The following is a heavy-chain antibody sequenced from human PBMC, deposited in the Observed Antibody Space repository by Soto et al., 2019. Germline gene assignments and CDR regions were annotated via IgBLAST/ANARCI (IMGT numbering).Heavy chain of an antibody. Sequence: QVQLVQSGAEVKKPGSSVKVSCAASGGTFSSYAFSWVRQAPGQGLEWMGGSIPMYGAADYAQNFQGRVTITADESTSTAHMELSSLRFEDTAGYCCAGRNYGSGTYYRHKQYFYYSGMDVWGQGTTVTV. J-gene: IGHJ6*02. CDR1: GGTFSSYA. D-gene: IGHD3-10*01. V-gene: IGHV1-69*01. CDR3: AGRNYGSGTYYRHKQYFYYSGMDV. CDR2: SIPMYGAA.